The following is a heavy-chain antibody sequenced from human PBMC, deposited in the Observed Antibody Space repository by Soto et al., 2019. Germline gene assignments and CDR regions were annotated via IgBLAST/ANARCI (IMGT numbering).Heavy chain of an antibody. V-gene: IGHV4-61*01. D-gene: IGHD3-10*01. J-gene: IGHJ5*02. CDR2: IYYSGST. Sequence: SETLSLTCPVPGGSVSSGSYYWSWIRQPPGKGLEWTGYIYYSGSTNYNPSLKSRVTISVDTSKNQFSLKLSPVTAADTAVYYCARWGATTMVRGVISSWFDPWGQGTLVTVSS. CDR3: ARWGATTMVRGVISSWFDP. CDR1: GGSVSSGSYY.